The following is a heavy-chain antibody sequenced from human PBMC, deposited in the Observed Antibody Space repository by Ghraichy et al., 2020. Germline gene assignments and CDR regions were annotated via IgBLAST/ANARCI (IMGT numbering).Heavy chain of an antibody. CDR2: ISSNGGST. D-gene: IGHD3-22*01. CDR3: VVYDSSGYYRY. J-gene: IGHJ4*02. Sequence: GGSLRLSCSASGFTFSSYAMHWVRLAPGTGLEYVSAISSNGGSTYYADSFKGRFTISRDNSKNTLYLQMRSLRAEDTAEYYCVVYDSSGYYRYWGQGTLVTGTS. V-gene: IGHV3-64D*06. CDR1: GFTFSSYA.